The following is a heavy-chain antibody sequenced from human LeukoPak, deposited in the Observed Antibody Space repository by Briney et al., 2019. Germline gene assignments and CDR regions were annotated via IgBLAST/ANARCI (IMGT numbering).Heavy chain of an antibody. CDR3: ARGDSSGTFDY. J-gene: IGHJ4*02. CDR2: ISGSGGST. V-gene: IGHV3-23*01. CDR1: GFTFSSYA. D-gene: IGHD3-22*01. Sequence: GGSLRLSCAASGFTFSSYAMSWVRQAPGKGLEWVSAISGSGGSTYYAGSVKGRFTISRENAKNSLYLQMNSLRAGDTAVYYCARGDSSGTFDYWGQGTLVTVSS.